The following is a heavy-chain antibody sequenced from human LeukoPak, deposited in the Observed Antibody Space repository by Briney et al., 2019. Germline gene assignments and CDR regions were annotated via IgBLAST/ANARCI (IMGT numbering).Heavy chain of an antibody. Sequence: AASVKVSCKASGYTFTSYDINWVRQATGQGLEWMGWMNPNSGNTGYAQKFQGRVTTTRNTSISTAYMELSSLRSEDTAVYYCATLDYDSSGYLRDSYYYYGMDVWGQGTTVTVSS. D-gene: IGHD3-22*01. J-gene: IGHJ6*02. CDR2: MNPNSGNT. CDR3: ATLDYDSSGYLRDSYYYYGMDV. V-gene: IGHV1-8*01. CDR1: GYTFTSYD.